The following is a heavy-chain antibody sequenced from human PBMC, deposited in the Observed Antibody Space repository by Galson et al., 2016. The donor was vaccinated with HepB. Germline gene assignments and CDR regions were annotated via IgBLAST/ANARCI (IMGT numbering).Heavy chain of an antibody. D-gene: IGHD6-13*01. J-gene: IGHJ1*01. CDR2: ISSGGTT. CDR3: AKDRDSNWYEKYFQH. V-gene: IGHV3-23*01. Sequence: SLRLSCAASGFTFNIYAMSLVRLAPGKGLEWVSAISSGGTTYYAASVKGRFTISRDNSKNTLSLQMNSLRAEDTAVCYCAKDRDSNWYEKYFQHWGQGTLVTVSS. CDR1: GFTFNIYA.